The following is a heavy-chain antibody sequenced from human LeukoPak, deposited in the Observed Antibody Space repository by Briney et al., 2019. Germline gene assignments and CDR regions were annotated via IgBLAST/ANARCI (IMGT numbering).Heavy chain of an antibody. CDR2: ISGSGGST. J-gene: IGHJ3*02. CDR3: ARDLGQVPAAQSPAFDI. CDR1: GFTFSSYA. V-gene: IGHV3-23*01. D-gene: IGHD2-2*01. Sequence: GGSLRLSCAASGFTFSSYAMSWVRQAPGKGLEWVSAISGSGGSTYYADSAKGRFTISRDNSKNTLYLQMNSLRAEDTAVYYCARDLGQVPAAQSPAFDIWGQGTMVTVSS.